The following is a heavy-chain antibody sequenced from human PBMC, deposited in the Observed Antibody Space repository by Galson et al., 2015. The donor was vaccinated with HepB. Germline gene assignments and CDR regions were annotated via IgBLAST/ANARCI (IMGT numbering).Heavy chain of an antibody. J-gene: IGHJ5*02. CDR2: ISGSGGST. Sequence: SLRLSCAAPGFTFTNHWMRWVRQAPGKGLEWVSAISGSGGSTYYADSVKGRFTISRDNSKNTLYLQMNSLRAEDTAVYYCARSTTVTNWGWFDPWGQGTLVTVSS. CDR3: ARSTTVTNWGWFDP. V-gene: IGHV3-23*01. D-gene: IGHD4-17*01. CDR1: GFTFTNHW.